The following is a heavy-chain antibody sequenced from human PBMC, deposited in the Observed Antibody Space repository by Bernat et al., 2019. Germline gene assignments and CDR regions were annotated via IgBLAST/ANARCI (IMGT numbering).Heavy chain of an antibody. Sequence: QVQLVESGGGVVQPGRSLRLSCAASGFTFSSYAMHWVRQAPGKGLEWVAVISYDGSNKYYADSVKGRFTISRDNSKNTLYLQMNSLRAEDTAVYYCARDYMGTDYETAREGDAFDIWGQGTMVTVSS. D-gene: IGHD3-22*01. V-gene: IGHV3-30-3*01. CDR3: ARDYMGTDYETAREGDAFDI. CDR2: ISYDGSNK. CDR1: GFTFSSYA. J-gene: IGHJ3*02.